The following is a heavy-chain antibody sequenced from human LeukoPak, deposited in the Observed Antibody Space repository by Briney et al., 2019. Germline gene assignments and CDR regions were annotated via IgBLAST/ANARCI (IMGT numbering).Heavy chain of an antibody. CDR3: ASSPQGEGVVPAAIRVLRFFSRGGRTPTNAFDI. CDR1: GFTFSTYY. Sequence: GGSLRLSCAASGFTFSTYYMSWVRQAPGKGLEWVAFIRYDGSNKYYADSVKGRFTISRDNAKNSLYLQMNSLRAEDTAVYYCASSPQGEGVVPAAIRVLRFFSRGGRTPTNAFDIWGQGTMVTVSS. V-gene: IGHV3-30*02. D-gene: IGHD2-2*01. J-gene: IGHJ3*02. CDR2: IRYDGSNK.